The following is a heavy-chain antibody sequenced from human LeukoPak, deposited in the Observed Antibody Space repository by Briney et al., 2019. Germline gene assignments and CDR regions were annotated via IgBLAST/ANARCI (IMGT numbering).Heavy chain of an antibody. CDR1: GYTLTELS. D-gene: IGHD3-22*01. V-gene: IGHV1-24*01. Sequence: ASVKVSCKVSGYTLTELSMHWVRQAPGKGLEWMGGFDPEDGETIYAQKFQGRVTMTEDTSTDTAYMELSSLRSEDTAVYYCATVLPAYSRGGAFDIWGQGTMVTVSS. CDR2: FDPEDGET. CDR3: ATVLPAYSRGGAFDI. J-gene: IGHJ3*02.